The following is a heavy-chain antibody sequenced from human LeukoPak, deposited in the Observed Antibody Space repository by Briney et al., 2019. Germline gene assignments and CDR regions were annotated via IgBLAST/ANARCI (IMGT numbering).Heavy chain of an antibody. Sequence: GGSLRLSCAASGFTVSSNYMSWVRQAPGKGLEWVSVMYTGGSTYYVDSVKGRFTISRDNSKNTLYLQMNSLRVEDTAMYYCARARWSDYWGRGTLVIVSS. D-gene: IGHD4-23*01. J-gene: IGHJ4*02. CDR3: ARARWSDY. V-gene: IGHV3-53*01. CDR1: GFTVSSNY. CDR2: MYTGGST.